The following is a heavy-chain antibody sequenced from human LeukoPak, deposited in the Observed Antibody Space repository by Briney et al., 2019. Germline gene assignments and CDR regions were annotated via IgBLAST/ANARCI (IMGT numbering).Heavy chain of an antibody. CDR3: ARTTEGYCSSASCFGFSYSYYMDV. Sequence: SETLSLTCTVSGGSISSYYWSWIRQPAGKGLEWIGRIYTSGSTNYNPSLKSRVTMSVDTSKNQFSLKLSSVIAADTAVYYCARTTEGYCSSASCFGFSYSYYMDVWGKGTTVTISS. J-gene: IGHJ6*03. V-gene: IGHV4-4*07. D-gene: IGHD2-2*01. CDR1: GGSISSYY. CDR2: IYTSGST.